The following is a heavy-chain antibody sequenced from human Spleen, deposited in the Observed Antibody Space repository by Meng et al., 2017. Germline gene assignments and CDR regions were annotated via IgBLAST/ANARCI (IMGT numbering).Heavy chain of an antibody. V-gene: IGHV3-74*01. CDR3: AKDT. CDR1: GFTFSSYW. J-gene: IGHJ5*02. Sequence: GESLKISCSASGFTFSSYWMHWVRQAPGKGLVWVSRINSDGSNTNYADSVKGRFTISRDNAKNTVYLQMNSLRAEDTAVYYCAKDTWGQGTLVTVSS. CDR2: INSDGSNT.